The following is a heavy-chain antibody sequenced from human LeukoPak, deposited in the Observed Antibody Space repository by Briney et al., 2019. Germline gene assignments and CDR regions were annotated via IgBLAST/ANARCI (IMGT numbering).Heavy chain of an antibody. D-gene: IGHD6-13*01. CDR3: ATFAQPTIIAAAGTGPPDY. Sequence: GGSLRLSCAASGFTFSSYGMHWVRQAPGKGLEWVAFIRYDGSNKYYADSVKGRFTISRDNSKNTLYLQMNSLRAEDTAVYYCATFAQPTIIAAAGTGPPDYWGQGTLVTVSS. CDR2: IRYDGSNK. CDR1: GFTFSSYG. J-gene: IGHJ4*02. V-gene: IGHV3-30*02.